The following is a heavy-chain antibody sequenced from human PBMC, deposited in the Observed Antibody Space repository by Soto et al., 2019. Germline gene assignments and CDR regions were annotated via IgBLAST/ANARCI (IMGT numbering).Heavy chain of an antibody. CDR2: IWYDGSNK. CDR1: EFTFSSYG. V-gene: IGHV3-33*01. D-gene: IGHD2-2*01. Sequence: QVQLVESGGGVVQPGRSMRLSCAASEFTFSSYGLHWVRQAPGKGLEWVAVIWYDGSNKYYADSVKGRFTISRDNSKNTLYLQMNSLRAEDTAVYYCARGRYCSSTSCNTYGMDVWGHGTTVTVSS. J-gene: IGHJ6*02. CDR3: ARGRYCSSTSCNTYGMDV.